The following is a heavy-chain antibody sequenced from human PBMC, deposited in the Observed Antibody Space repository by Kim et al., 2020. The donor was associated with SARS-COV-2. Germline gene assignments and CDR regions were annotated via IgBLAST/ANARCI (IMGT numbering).Heavy chain of an antibody. J-gene: IGHJ4*02. CDR3: AKDQEMATIGVFDY. V-gene: IGHV3-33*06. D-gene: IGHD5-12*01. CDR1: GFTFSSYG. Sequence: GGSLRLSCAASGFTFSSYGMHWVRQAPGKGLEWVAVIWYDGSNKYYADSVKGRFTISRDNSKNTLYLQMNSLRAEDTAVYYCAKDQEMATIGVFDYWGQGTLVTVSS. CDR2: IWYDGSNK.